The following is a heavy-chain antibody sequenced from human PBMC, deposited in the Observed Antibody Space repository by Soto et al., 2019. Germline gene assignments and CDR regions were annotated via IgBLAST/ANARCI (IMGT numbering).Heavy chain of an antibody. J-gene: IGHJ6*02. Sequence: QVELVESGGGVVQPGRSLRLSCAASGFTFSNYGMHWVRQAPGKGLEWVALIWYDESNTYYADSVKGRFTISRDNSKNKPYLQTGRLGAEDTAVYYCARPRQAGGYSRTWGEESYFYDAMDVWGQGTTVTVSS. CDR1: GFTFSNYG. CDR2: IWYDESNT. CDR3: ARPRQAGGYSRTWGEESYFYDAMDV. V-gene: IGHV3-33*01. D-gene: IGHD6-19*01.